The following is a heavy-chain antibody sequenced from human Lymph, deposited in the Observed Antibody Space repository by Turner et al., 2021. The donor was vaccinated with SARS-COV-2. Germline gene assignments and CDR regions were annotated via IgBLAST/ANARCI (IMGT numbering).Heavy chain of an antibody. D-gene: IGHD2-8*01. Sequence: EVQLVETGGGLIQPGGSLRLSCAASGITVSRNYMNWVRQAPGKGLECVSFICSCGTTYYAVSVKFRFTISSDNSKHSLYLQMLSLRVADTAVYYCARDLCTYCMDFWGQGTTVTVSS. CDR1: GITVSRNY. CDR2: ICSCGTT. V-gene: IGHV3-53*02. J-gene: IGHJ6*02. CDR3: ARDLCTYCMDF.